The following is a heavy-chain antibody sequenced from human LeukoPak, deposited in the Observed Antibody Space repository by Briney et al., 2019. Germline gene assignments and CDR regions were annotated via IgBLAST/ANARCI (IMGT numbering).Heavy chain of an antibody. Sequence: GGSLTLSCAASGWTFSSYSMSWVRQPPGKGLEWASEINGSGGSTYYADSVKRRFTISGDKSKNPLYLQMNSLRAEDTAVYYCAKDEHANNPLYYVDYWGQGTLVTVSS. CDR3: AKDEHANNPLYYVDY. D-gene: IGHD1-14*01. J-gene: IGHJ4*02. V-gene: IGHV3-23*01. CDR2: INGSGGST. CDR1: GWTFSSYS.